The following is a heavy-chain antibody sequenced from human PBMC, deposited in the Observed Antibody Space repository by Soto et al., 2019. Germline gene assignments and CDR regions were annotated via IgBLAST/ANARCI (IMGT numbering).Heavy chain of an antibody. Sequence: ASVKVSCKASGYTFTGYYMHWVRQAPGQGLEWMGWINPNSGGTNYAQKFQGRVTMTRDTSISTAYMELSRLRSDDTAVYYCARDFQRYCSGASCYWFDPWGQGTLVTVSS. J-gene: IGHJ5*02. CDR3: ARDFQRYCSGASCYWFDP. CDR1: GYTFTGYY. D-gene: IGHD2-15*01. V-gene: IGHV1-2*02. CDR2: INPNSGGT.